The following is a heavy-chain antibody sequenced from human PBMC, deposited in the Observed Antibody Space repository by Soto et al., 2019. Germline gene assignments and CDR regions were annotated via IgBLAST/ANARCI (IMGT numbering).Heavy chain of an antibody. CDR1: EYTFIGFH. V-gene: IGHV1-2*02. Sequence: QVQLVQSGAEVKKPGASVKVSCEASEYTFIGFHLHWVRQAPGQGLEWMGWINPKSGDTKYAQKFQGRVTLTRDTSICTGYMELSRLESNVTAVYYCAKGLWTVGHCTGGSCYDGMDVWGQGTTVTVSS. D-gene: IGHD2-15*01. J-gene: IGHJ6*02. CDR2: INPKSGDT. CDR3: AKGLWTVGHCTGGSCYDGMDV.